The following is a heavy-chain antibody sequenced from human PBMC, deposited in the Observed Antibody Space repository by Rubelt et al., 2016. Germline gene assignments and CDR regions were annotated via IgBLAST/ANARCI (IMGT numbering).Heavy chain of an antibody. V-gene: IGHV3-48*02. CDR3: ARGYLSNSFDY. CDR2: ISSGSTTI. Sequence: EVQLVESGGGLVQPGGSLRLSCAASGFTFSLYNMNWVRQAPGKGLEWVSYISSGSTTIYYADSGKGRFTISRDNAKNSLYLQMNSLRDDDTAVYYCARGYLSNSFDYWGQGTLVTVSA. D-gene: IGHD4-11*01. CDR1: GFTFSLYN. J-gene: IGHJ4*02.